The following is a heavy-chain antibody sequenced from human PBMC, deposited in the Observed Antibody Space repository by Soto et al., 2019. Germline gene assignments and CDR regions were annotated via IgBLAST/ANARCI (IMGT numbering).Heavy chain of an antibody. CDR1: GGTFGSYA. CDR2: IIPIPGTA. V-gene: IGHV1-69*01. CDR3: ARSQGSSTSLEIYYYYYGMDV. D-gene: IGHD2-2*01. J-gene: IGHJ6*02. Sequence: QVQLVQSGAEVKKPGSSVKVSCKASGGTFGSYAISWVRQAPGQGLEGMGGIIPIPGTANYAQKFQGRVTIAADESTSTAYRELSSLRSEDTALYYCARSQGSSTSLEIYYYYYGMDVWGQGTTVTVSS.